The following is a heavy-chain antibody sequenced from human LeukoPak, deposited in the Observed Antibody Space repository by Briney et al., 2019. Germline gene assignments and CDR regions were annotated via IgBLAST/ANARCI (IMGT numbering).Heavy chain of an antibody. CDR1: GFTFSSYA. CDR2: ISGSGGST. Sequence: WGSLRLSCAASGFTFSSYAMSWVRQAPGKGLEWVSAISGSGGSTYYADSVKGRFTISRDNSKNTLYLQMNSLRAEDTAVYYCAKDLGLTTVTTVLSWGQGTLVTVSS. V-gene: IGHV3-23*01. J-gene: IGHJ5*02. D-gene: IGHD4-11*01. CDR3: AKDLGLTTVTTVLS.